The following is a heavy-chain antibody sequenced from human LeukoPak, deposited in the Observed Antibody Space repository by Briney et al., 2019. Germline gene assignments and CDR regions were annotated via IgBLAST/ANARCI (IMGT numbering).Heavy chain of an antibody. J-gene: IGHJ4*02. D-gene: IGHD3-16*01. CDR2: IPYDGSNK. CDR3: AKASWVSDADAVW. CDR1: GFTFSSYA. Sequence: GGFLRLSCAASGFTFSSYAMHWVRQAPGKGLEWVAVIPYDGSNKYYADSVKGRFTISRDNSKNTLYLQMNSLRAEDTAVYYCAKASWVSDADAVWWGQGTLVTVSS. V-gene: IGHV3-30*07.